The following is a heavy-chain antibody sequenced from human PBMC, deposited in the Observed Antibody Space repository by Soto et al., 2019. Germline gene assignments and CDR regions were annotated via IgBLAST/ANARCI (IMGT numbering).Heavy chain of an antibody. J-gene: IGHJ4*02. CDR3: AKIDKFNPQSSGWANRFDY. V-gene: IGHV3-23*01. CDR2: MSRDGGVT. Sequence: EVQLLESGGGLVQPGGSLRLSCAASGFTFSNYGMTWVRQAPGKGLEWVSGMSRDGGVTDYTDSVKCRFTISRDISKNTLSLQMNSLRAEDTAVYYCAKIDKFNPQSSGWANRFDYWGQVTLVTVSS. D-gene: IGHD6-19*01. CDR1: GFTFSNYG.